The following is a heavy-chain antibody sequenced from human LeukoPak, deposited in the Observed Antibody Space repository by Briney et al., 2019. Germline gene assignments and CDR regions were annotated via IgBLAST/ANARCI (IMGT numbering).Heavy chain of an antibody. CDR1: GFTVSSNY. J-gene: IGHJ5*02. V-gene: IGHV3-7*01. CDR3: ASQSFARFDP. CDR2: IQPDGSEQ. D-gene: IGHD3-16*01. Sequence: GGSLRLSCAASGFTVSSNYMSWVRQAPGKGLEWVGNIQPDGSEQYPVDSVKGRFTISRDNSRNSLFLQMSSLRVEDTAVYYCASQSFARFDPWGQGTPVTVSS.